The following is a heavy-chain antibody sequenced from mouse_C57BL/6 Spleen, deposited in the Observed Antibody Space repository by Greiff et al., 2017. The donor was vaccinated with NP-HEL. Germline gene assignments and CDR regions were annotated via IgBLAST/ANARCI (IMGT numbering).Heavy chain of an antibody. CDR2: ISSGSSTI. J-gene: IGHJ2*01. Sequence: EVMLVESGGGLVKPGGSLKLSCAASGFTFSDYGMHWVRQAPEKGLEWVAYISSGSSTIYYADTVKGRFTISRDNAKNTLCLQMTSLRSEDTAMYYCARGYDARFDYWGQGTTLTVSS. V-gene: IGHV5-17*01. CDR1: GFTFSDYG. CDR3: ARGYDARFDY. D-gene: IGHD2-3*01.